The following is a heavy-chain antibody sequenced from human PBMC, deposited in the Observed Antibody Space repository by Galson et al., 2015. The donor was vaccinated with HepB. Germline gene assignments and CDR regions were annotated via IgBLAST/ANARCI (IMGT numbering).Heavy chain of an antibody. V-gene: IGHV4-59*01. CDR3: ARDEYFYNRSGYYRKMDY. Sequence: TLSLTCPVSGGSIRDSYWSWIRQSPGKGLESIGYIYYSGTTTYNPSLKSRVTISIDTSKNQFSLNLKSVTAADTAVYYCARDEYFYNRSGYYRKMDYWGQGILVTVSS. CDR2: IYYSGTT. J-gene: IGHJ4*02. CDR1: GGSIRDSY. D-gene: IGHD3-22*01.